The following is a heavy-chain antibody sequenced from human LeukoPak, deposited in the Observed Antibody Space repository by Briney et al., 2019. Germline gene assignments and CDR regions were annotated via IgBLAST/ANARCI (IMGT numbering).Heavy chain of an antibody. Sequence: GASVKVSCKVSGYTLTELSMHWVRQAPGQGLEWMGWINPNSGGTNYAQKFQGRVTMTRDTSISTAYMELSRLRSDDTAVYYCARDAYSSFLHFDYRGQGTLVTVSS. CDR3: ARDAYSSFLHFDY. V-gene: IGHV1-2*02. J-gene: IGHJ4*02. CDR1: GYTLTELS. D-gene: IGHD5-12*01. CDR2: INPNSGGT.